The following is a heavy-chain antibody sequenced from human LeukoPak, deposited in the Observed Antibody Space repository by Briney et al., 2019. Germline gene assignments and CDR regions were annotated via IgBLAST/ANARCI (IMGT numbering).Heavy chain of an antibody. Sequence: PGGSLRLSCAASGFSLSTYEMNWVREAPGTGLEWISYISSSGKTMSYANSVKGRFTVSRDNAKNSLYLQMNSLRAEDTALYYCARDWNWLPDYWGQGTLVTVSS. V-gene: IGHV3-48*03. D-gene: IGHD1-1*01. CDR3: ARDWNWLPDY. CDR2: ISSSGKTM. J-gene: IGHJ4*02. CDR1: GFSLSTYE.